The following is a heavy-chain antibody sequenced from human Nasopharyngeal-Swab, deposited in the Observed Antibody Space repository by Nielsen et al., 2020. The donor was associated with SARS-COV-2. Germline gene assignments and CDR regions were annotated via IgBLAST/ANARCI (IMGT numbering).Heavy chain of an antibody. J-gene: IGHJ3*02. CDR3: ARGPSSGYYLYAFDI. D-gene: IGHD3-22*01. Sequence: WVRQAPGQGLKWMVGSIPIFGTANYAQKFQGRVTITADESTSTAYMELSSLRSEDTAVYHCARGPSSGYYLYAFDICGQGPMVTVSS. CDR2: SIPIFGTA. V-gene: IGHV1-69*01.